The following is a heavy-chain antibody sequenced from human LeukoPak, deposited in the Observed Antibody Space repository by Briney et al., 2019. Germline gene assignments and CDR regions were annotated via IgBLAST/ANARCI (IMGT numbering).Heavy chain of an antibody. J-gene: IGHJ5*02. Sequence: QTGGSLRLSCAASGFTFSSYAMTWVRQAPGKGLDWVSGISDSGHSTKYADSVRGRLTISRDNSKNTLHLQMNNLRAEDTAIYYCAKDARSGVVDMGDSWFDPWGQGTLVTVSS. CDR3: AKDARSGVVDMGDSWFDP. CDR1: GFTFSSYA. CDR2: ISDSGHST. V-gene: IGHV3-23*01. D-gene: IGHD2-21*01.